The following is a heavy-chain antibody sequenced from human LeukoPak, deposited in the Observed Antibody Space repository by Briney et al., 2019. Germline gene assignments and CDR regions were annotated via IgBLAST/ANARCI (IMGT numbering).Heavy chain of an antibody. Sequence: QTGGSLRLSCAASGFTFSSYAMHWVRQAPGKGLEWVAVISYDGSNKYYADSVKGRFTISRDNSKNTLYLQMNSLRAEDTAVYYCARDRRSSGWYTSTNQSHGMDVWGQGTTVTVSS. CDR3: ARDRRSSGWYTSTNQSHGMDV. CDR1: GFTFSSYA. V-gene: IGHV3-30-3*01. CDR2: ISYDGSNK. D-gene: IGHD6-19*01. J-gene: IGHJ6*02.